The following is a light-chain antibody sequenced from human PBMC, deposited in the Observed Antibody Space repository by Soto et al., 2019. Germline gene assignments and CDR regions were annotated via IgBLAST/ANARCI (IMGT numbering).Light chain of an antibody. CDR1: QSVNSN. Sequence: EIVMTQSPSTLSVSPGERATLSCRASQSVNSNYLAWYQQKHGQAPRLLLYGASTRATGIPARFSGSGSGRDFNTTISSLQSEDFAVYYCQQYYHWPRTFGQGTKVDIK. CDR2: GAS. J-gene: IGKJ1*01. CDR3: QQYYHWPRT. V-gene: IGKV3D-15*01.